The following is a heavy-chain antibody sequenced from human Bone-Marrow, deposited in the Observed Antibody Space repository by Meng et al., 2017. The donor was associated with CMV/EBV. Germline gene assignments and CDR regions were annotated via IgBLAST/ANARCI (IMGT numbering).Heavy chain of an antibody. J-gene: IGHJ4*02. CDR3: ARSSGIAVAGPRPYYFDY. Sequence: SETLSLTCSVSGGSTNVYYWSWIRQPPGKGLQWIGYSHHSGSTNYNPSLESRVIISVDTSKNQFSLRLTSVTAADTAVYYCARSSGIAVAGPRPYYFDYWGQGTLVTVSS. V-gene: IGHV4-59*01. CDR1: GGSTNVYY. D-gene: IGHD6-19*01. CDR2: SHHSGST.